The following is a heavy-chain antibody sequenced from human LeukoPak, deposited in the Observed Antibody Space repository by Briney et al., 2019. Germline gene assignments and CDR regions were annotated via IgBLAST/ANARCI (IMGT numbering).Heavy chain of an antibody. CDR2: IIPIFGTA. CDR3: AGDSSGYSTYYFDY. J-gene: IGHJ4*02. D-gene: IGHD3-22*01. Sequence: SVKVSCKASGGTFSSYAISWVRQAPGQGLEWMGGIIPIFGTANYAQKFQGRVTITADESTSTAYMKLSSLRSEDTAVYYCAGDSSGYSTYYFDYWGQGTLVTVSS. V-gene: IGHV1-69*13. CDR1: GGTFSSYA.